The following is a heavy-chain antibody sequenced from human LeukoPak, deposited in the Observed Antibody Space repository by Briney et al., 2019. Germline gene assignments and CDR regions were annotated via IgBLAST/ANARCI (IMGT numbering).Heavy chain of an antibody. J-gene: IGHJ4*02. CDR2: IYGGGNT. CDR1: GFTVSSNY. D-gene: IGHD1-26*01. Sequence: QSGGSLRLSCAASGFTVSSNYMSWVRQAPGKGLEWVSVIYGGGNTYYADSVKGRFTISRGNSKNTLYLQMNSLRAEDTAVYYCASLSGDYLGYWGQGTLVTVSS. V-gene: IGHV3-53*01. CDR3: ASLSGDYLGY.